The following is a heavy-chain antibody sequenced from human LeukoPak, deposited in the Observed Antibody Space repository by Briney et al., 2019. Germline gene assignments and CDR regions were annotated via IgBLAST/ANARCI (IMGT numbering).Heavy chain of an antibody. CDR2: IIPIFGTA. D-gene: IGHD3-10*01. Sequence: SVKVSCKASGGTFSSYAISWVRQAPGQGLEWMGRIIPIFGTANYAQKFQGRVTITTDESTRTAHMELSSLRSEDTAVYYCARAKVRGVTDSPDVWGKGTTVTVSS. V-gene: IGHV1-69*05. J-gene: IGHJ6*04. CDR3: ARAKVRGVTDSPDV. CDR1: GGTFSSYA.